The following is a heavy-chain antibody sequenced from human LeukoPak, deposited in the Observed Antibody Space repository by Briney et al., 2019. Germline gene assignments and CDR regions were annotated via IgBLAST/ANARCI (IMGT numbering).Heavy chain of an antibody. Sequence: SVKVSCKASGGTFSSYAISWVRQAPGQGLEWMGGIIPIFGTANYAQKFQGRVTITADESTSTAYMELSSLRSEDTAVYYCARVGPYCSGGSCYGWFDPWGQGTLVTVSS. CDR2: IIPIFGTA. V-gene: IGHV1-69*01. CDR3: ARVGPYCSGGSCYGWFDP. D-gene: IGHD2-15*01. CDR1: GGTFSSYA. J-gene: IGHJ5*02.